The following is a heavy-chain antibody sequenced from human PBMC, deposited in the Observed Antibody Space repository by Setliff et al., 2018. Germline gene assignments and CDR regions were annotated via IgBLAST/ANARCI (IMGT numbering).Heavy chain of an antibody. V-gene: IGHV4-38-2*02. J-gene: IGHJ3*01. CDR1: GSAVSSGHY. D-gene: IGHD4-17*01. CDR3: VRDAGDGYGVDAYAGGGFDF. CDR2: FRPSGKT. Sequence: SETLSLTCAVSGSAVSSGHYWGWIRQPPGKGLEWIGSFRPSGKTYYNPSLNSRVTISVDTSKKQFSLKVTSVTAADTAVYYCVRDAGDGYGVDAYAGGGFDFWGQGTMVTVSS.